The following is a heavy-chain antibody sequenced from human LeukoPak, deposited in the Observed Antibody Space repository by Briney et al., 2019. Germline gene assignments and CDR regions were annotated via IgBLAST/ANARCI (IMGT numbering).Heavy chain of an antibody. D-gene: IGHD3-16*01. Sequence: SETLSLTCTVSGGSISSYYWSWIRQPPGKGLEWIGYIYYSGSTNYNPSLKSRVTISVDTSKNQFSLKLSSVTAADTAVYYCARQVAGEAAFDIWGQGTMVTVSS. V-gene: IGHV4-59*08. CDR1: GGSISSYY. CDR2: IYYSGST. CDR3: ARQVAGEAAFDI. J-gene: IGHJ3*02.